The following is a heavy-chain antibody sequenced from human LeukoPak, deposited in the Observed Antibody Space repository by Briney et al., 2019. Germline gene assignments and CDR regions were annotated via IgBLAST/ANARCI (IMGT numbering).Heavy chain of an antibody. CDR3: ARAGNNWSFDY. D-gene: IGHD1-1*01. Sequence: SETLSLTCTVSGDSVSIYYWSWVRQPPGKGLEWIGYIYYRGNTNYNPSLKSRVTLAVDTSKNQFSLKVSSVTAADTAVYYCARAGNNWSFDYWGQGTLVTVSS. CDR2: IYYRGNT. CDR1: GDSVSIYY. V-gene: IGHV4-59*02. J-gene: IGHJ4*02.